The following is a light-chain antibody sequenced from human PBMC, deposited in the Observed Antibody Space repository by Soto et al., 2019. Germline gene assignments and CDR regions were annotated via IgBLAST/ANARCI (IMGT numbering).Light chain of an antibody. J-gene: IGLJ3*02. V-gene: IGLV1-47*01. CDR2: RND. CDR1: SSNIGANY. Sequence: QSVLTQSPSASGTPGQRVTMSCSGSSSNIGANYVYWYQHRPGTAPKLLIYRNDQRPSGVPDRFSGSKSGTSGSLAISGLRSEDEADYYCAAWDDSLSGWMFGGGTKLTVL. CDR3: AAWDDSLSGWM.